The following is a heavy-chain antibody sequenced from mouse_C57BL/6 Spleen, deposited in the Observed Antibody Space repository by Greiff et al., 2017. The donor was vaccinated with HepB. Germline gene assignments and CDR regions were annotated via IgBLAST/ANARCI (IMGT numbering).Heavy chain of an antibody. J-gene: IGHJ4*01. CDR2: IWSGGST. CDR3: ASDGYYGGDYAMDY. D-gene: IGHD2-3*01. V-gene: IGHV2-2*01. Sequence: VKLMESGPGLVQPSQSLSITCTVSGFSLTSYGVHWVRQSPGKGLEWLGVIWSGGSTDYNAAFISRLSISKDNSKSQVFFKMNSLQADDTAIYYCASDGYYGGDYAMDYWGQGTSVTVSS. CDR1: GFSLTSYG.